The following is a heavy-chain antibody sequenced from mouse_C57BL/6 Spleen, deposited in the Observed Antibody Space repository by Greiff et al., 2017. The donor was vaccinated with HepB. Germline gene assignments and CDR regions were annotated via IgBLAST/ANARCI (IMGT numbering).Heavy chain of an antibody. D-gene: IGHD2-3*01. CDR3: ARSSEPYDGYYDYAMDY. Sequence: VQLQQPGAELVRPGTSVKLSCKASGYTFTSYWMHWVKQRPGQGLEWIGVIDPSDSYTNYNQKFKGKATLTVDTSSSTAYMQLSSLTSEDSAVYYCARSSEPYDGYYDYAMDYWGQGTSVTVSS. CDR1: GYTFTSYW. CDR2: IDPSDSYT. V-gene: IGHV1-59*01. J-gene: IGHJ4*01.